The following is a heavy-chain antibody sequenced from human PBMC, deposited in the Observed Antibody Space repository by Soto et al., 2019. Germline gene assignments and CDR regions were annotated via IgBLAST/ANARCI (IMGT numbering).Heavy chain of an antibody. Sequence: PSETLSLTCAVYGGSFSGYYWSWIRQPPGKGLEWIGEINHSGSTNYNPSLKSRVTISVDTSKNQFSLKLSSVTAADTAVYYCARGGYCSSTSCQLAHWFDPWRQGTLVTVSS. D-gene: IGHD2-2*01. V-gene: IGHV4-34*01. CDR2: INHSGST. J-gene: IGHJ5*02. CDR1: GGSFSGYY. CDR3: ARGGYCSSTSCQLAHWFDP.